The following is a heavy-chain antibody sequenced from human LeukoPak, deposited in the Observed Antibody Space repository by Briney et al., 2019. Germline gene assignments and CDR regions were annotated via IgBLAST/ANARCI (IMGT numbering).Heavy chain of an antibody. CDR3: AREKAGYYDSSGYYTLSGGFVY. Sequence: SETLSLTCTVSGASISSYYWSWIRQPAGKALEWIGRIYVTGSTTYNPSLESRVTMSLDTSKNHFSLKLRSVTAADTAVYYCAREKAGYYDSSGYYTLSGGFVYRGQGTLVTVSS. CDR2: IYVTGST. CDR1: GASISSYY. J-gene: IGHJ4*02. V-gene: IGHV4-4*07. D-gene: IGHD3-22*01.